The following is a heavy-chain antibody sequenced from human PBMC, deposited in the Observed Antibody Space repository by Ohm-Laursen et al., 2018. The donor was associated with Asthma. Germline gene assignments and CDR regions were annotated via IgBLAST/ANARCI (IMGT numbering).Heavy chain of an antibody. J-gene: IGHJ4*02. CDR3: TRAGFREGRD. V-gene: IGHV4-31*02. CDR1: GGSISSGHYY. D-gene: IGHD3-10*01. CDR2: IYYNGFT. Sequence: SQTLSLTCTVSGGSISSGHYYWTWIRQRPGTGLEWVAYIYYNGFTNYNPSLKSRVTISVDTSKNQFSLNLNSVSATDTAVYFCTRAGFREGRDWGQGALVTVSS.